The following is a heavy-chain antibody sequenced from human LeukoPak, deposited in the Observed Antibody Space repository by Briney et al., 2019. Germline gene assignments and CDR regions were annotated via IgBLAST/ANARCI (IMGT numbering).Heavy chain of an antibody. J-gene: IGHJ5*02. CDR1: GGSFSGCY. D-gene: IGHD3-10*01. Sequence: SETLSLTRAVYGGSFSGCYWGWIRQSPGKGLEWIGEINHSGSTNYNPSLESRVTISVDTSKNQFSLKLSSVTAADTAVYYCARQVRHYYGSGSFQTWGQGTLVTVSS. V-gene: IGHV4-34*01. CDR3: ARQVRHYYGSGSFQT. CDR2: INHSGST.